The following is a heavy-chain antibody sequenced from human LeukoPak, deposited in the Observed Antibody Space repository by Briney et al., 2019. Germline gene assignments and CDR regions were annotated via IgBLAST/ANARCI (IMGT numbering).Heavy chain of an antibody. CDR1: GGSFSGYY. V-gene: IGHV4-34*01. CDR3: ARGARWLQPLDY. J-gene: IGHJ4*02. D-gene: IGHD5-24*01. CDR2: IYYSGST. Sequence: PSETLSLTCAVYGGSFSGYYWSWIRQPPGKGLEWIGYIYYSGSTNYNPSLKSRVTISVDTSKNQFSLKLSSVTAADTAVYYCARGARWLQPLDYWGQGTLVTVSS.